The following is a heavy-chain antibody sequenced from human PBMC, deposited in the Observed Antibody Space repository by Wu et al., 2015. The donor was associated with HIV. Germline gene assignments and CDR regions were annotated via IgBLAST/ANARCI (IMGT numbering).Heavy chain of an antibody. J-gene: IGHJ4*02. CDR3: ARVGCSPTSCWYYFDY. CDR2: ISAYNDNK. CDR1: GYAFIRYG. V-gene: IGHV1-18*04. Sequence: QXVQSGAEVKKPGASVRISCKASGYAFIRYGISWVRQAPGQGLEWLGWISAYNDNKRFAQKFQGRVTLTTDTSTSTGYMELRSLRSDDTAVYYCARVGCSPTSCWYYFDYWGQGTLVAVSS. D-gene: IGHD2-2*01.